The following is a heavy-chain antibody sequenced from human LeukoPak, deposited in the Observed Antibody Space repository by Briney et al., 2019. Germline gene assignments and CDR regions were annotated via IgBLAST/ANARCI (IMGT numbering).Heavy chain of an antibody. J-gene: IGHJ4*02. CDR1: GGSISSYY. D-gene: IGHD2-2*01. V-gene: IGHV4-59*01. CDR2: IYYSGST. CDR3: ARGSCSGTSCYARPYYLDY. Sequence: SETLSLTCTVSGGSISSYYWSWIRQPPGKGLEWIGYIYYSGSTNYNPSLKSRVTISVDTSKNQFSLKLSSVTAADTAVYYCARGSCSGTSCYARPYYLDYWGQGTLVTVSS.